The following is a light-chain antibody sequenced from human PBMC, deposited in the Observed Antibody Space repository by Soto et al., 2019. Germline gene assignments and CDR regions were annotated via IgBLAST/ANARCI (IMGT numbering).Light chain of an antibody. CDR1: QSVNIN. V-gene: IGKV3-15*01. CDR2: GES. J-gene: IGKJ1*01. CDR3: QQYNNWPWT. Sequence: ETVMTQSPATLSVSAGERATLSCRASQSVNINLAWYQQKPGQAPRLLIYGESTRATGIPARFSGTGSGTEFTLTISSLQSEDFAVYYCQQYNNWPWTFGQGTKVEIK.